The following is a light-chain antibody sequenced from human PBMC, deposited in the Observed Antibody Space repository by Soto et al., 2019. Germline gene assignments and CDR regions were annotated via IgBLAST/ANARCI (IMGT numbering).Light chain of an antibody. CDR2: GAS. Sequence: ESVLTQSPGTLSLSPGERATLSCRASQSVSSIYLAWYQQKPGQAPRLLIYGASNRATGIPDRFSGSGSGTDFTLTISRLAPEDFAVYYCPQYGSQRALFTFGPGTRVEIK. CDR1: QSVSSIY. V-gene: IGKV3-20*01. J-gene: IGKJ3*01. CDR3: PQYGSQRALFT.